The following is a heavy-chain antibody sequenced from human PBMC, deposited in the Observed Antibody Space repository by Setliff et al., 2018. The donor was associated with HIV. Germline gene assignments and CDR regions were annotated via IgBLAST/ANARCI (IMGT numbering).Heavy chain of an antibody. V-gene: IGHV3-64*01. D-gene: IGHD2-8*01. CDR3: ASRLSRTSPFDY. Sequence: SLKISCVTSGFTFSRYGMHWIRQAPGKGLEYVSAIDGGGRDTLYTNSVEGRFTISRDNSKNTLYLQMDNLREEDMAVYYCASRLSRTSPFDYWGQGTLVTVSS. CDR1: GFTFSRYG. CDR2: IDGGGRDT. J-gene: IGHJ4*02.